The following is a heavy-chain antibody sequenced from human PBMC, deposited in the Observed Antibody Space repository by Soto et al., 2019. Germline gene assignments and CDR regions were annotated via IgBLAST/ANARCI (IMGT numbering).Heavy chain of an antibody. CDR2: INSDGSNT. Sequence: EVQLVESGGGLVQPGGSLRLSCAASGFTFSSYWMNWVRQAPGKGLVWVSRINSDGSNTIYADSVKGRFTISRDNANNTLYLQMNSLRAEDTAVYYCARGSVLALWPGDYWGQGTLVTVSS. CDR3: ARGSVLALWPGDY. J-gene: IGHJ4*02. V-gene: IGHV3-74*01. CDR1: GFTFSSYW. D-gene: IGHD3-3*01.